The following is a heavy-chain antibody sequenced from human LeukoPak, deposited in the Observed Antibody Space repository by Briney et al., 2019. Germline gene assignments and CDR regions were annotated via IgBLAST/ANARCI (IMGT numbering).Heavy chain of an antibody. V-gene: IGHV1-18*01. D-gene: IGHD2-2*01. CDR1: GYAFTSYG. J-gene: IGHJ6*02. CDR2: ISAHSGNT. Sequence: GASAKVSCRASGYAFTSYGITWVRQAPGQGLEWMGWISAHSGNTKYAQKFQGRVTMTTDTSTSTAYMELRSRRSDDTAVYYCARVSCSSPSCYPRYYYGMDVWGQGTTVTVSS. CDR3: ARVSCSSPSCYPRYYYGMDV.